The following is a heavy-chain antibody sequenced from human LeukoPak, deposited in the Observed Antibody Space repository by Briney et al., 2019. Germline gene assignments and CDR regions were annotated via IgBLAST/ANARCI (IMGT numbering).Heavy chain of an antibody. CDR3: AKGTGYSSSWYGYFQH. V-gene: IGHV3-48*01. CDR2: ISSSSSTI. D-gene: IGHD6-13*01. Sequence: GGSLRLSCAASGFTFSSYSMNWVRQAPGKGLEWVSYISSSSSTIYYADSVKGRFTISRDNAKNSLYLQMNSLRAEDMALYYCAKGTGYSSSWYGYFQHWGQGTLVTVSS. CDR1: GFTFSSYS. J-gene: IGHJ1*01.